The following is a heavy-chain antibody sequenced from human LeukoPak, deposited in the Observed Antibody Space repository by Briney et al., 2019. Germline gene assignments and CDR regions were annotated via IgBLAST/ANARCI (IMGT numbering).Heavy chain of an antibody. J-gene: IGHJ6*03. V-gene: IGHV1-69*05. CDR2: IIPIFGTA. CDR1: GGTFSSYA. Sequence: ASVKVSCKASGGTFSSYAISWVRQAPGQGLEWMGRIIPIFGTANYAQRFQGRVTITTDESTSTAYMELSSLRSEDTAVYYCARDSMVVTADYYYYYYMDVWGKGTTVTVS. CDR3: ARDSMVVTADYYYYYYMDV. D-gene: IGHD2-21*02.